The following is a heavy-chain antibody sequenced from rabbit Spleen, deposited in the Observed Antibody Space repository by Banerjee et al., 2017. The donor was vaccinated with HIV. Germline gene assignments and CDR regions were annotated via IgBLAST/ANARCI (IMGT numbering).Heavy chain of an antibody. Sequence: QSLEESGGGLVKPGGTLTLTCKASGFSFSEKEVMCWVRQAPGKGLEWIGCINTITGKTVYATWAKGRFTISRASSTTVFLQMTSLTAADTATYFCARDLDSTSVIYFNLWGPGTLVTVS. V-gene: IGHV1S40*01. J-gene: IGHJ4*01. D-gene: IGHD7-1*01. CDR2: INTITGKT. CDR1: GFSFSEKEV. CDR3: ARDLDSTSVIYFNL.